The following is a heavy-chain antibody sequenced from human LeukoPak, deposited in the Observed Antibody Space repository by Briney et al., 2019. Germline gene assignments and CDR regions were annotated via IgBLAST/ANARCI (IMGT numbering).Heavy chain of an antibody. Sequence: PPETLSLTCTVSGGSISSYYWSWIRQPAGKGLEWIGRIYTSGSTNYNPSLKSRVTMSVDTSKNQFSLKLSSVTAADTAVYYCARGLSGYDFWSGYYASPYNWFDPWGQGTLVTVSS. CDR2: IYTSGST. CDR1: GGSISSYY. CDR3: ARGLSGYDFWSGYYASPYNWFDP. V-gene: IGHV4-4*07. J-gene: IGHJ5*02. D-gene: IGHD3-3*01.